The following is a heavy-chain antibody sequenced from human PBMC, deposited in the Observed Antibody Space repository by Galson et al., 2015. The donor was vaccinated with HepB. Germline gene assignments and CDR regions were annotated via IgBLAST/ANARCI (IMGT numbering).Heavy chain of an antibody. V-gene: IGHV3-7*01. D-gene: IGHD2-15*01. CDR1: GFTFSGFW. J-gene: IGHJ4*02. CDR3: ARGFLGYCSGGSCYTDY. CDR2: IKQDESEK. Sequence: SLRLSCATSGFTFSGFWMSWVRQAPGEGLEWVANIKQDESEKYYVDSVKGRFTISRDNAKNSLYLQLNSLRAEDTAVYYCARGFLGYCSGGSCYTDYWGQGTLVTVSS.